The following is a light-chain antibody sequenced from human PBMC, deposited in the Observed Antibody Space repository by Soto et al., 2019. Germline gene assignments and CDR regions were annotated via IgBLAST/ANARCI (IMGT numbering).Light chain of an antibody. Sequence: IVMTQSPGTLSLSPGERATLSCRASQSVSSSYLAWYQQKAGQAPRLLIYGASSRATGIPDRFSGSGSGTDFTLTISRLEPEDFAVYYCQQYDSWTFGQGTKVDIK. CDR1: QSVSSSY. CDR3: QQYDSWT. V-gene: IGKV3-20*01. J-gene: IGKJ1*01. CDR2: GAS.